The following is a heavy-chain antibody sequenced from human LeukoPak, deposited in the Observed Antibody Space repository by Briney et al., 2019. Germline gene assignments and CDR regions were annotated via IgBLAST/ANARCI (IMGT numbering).Heavy chain of an antibody. Sequence: ALXLSCAASGLTFTNLEMNWVGQAPGKGGEGFSSISFSGSTTSYAASFQGRFPISRANANNSLYLQMNILRAEDKAVYFCFSGGHYFSTYYWGQGPLVTVSS. V-gene: IGHV3-48*03. J-gene: IGHJ4*02. CDR1: GLTFTNLE. D-gene: IGHD2-15*01. CDR3: FSGGHYFSTYY. CDR2: ISFSGSTT.